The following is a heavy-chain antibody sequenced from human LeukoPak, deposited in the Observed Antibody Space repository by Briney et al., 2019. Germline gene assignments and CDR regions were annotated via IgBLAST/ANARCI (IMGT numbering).Heavy chain of an antibody. Sequence: SETLSLTCTVSGGSISSSSHYWGWVRQPPGKGLEWIGSIYYSGTTYYNPSLKSRVTISVDTSKNQFSLKLSSVTAADTAVYYCAGSPGYSSGWAYYFDYWGQGTLVTVSS. V-gene: IGHV4-39*07. CDR2: IYYSGTT. CDR1: GGSISSSSHY. D-gene: IGHD6-19*01. J-gene: IGHJ4*02. CDR3: AGSPGYSSGWAYYFDY.